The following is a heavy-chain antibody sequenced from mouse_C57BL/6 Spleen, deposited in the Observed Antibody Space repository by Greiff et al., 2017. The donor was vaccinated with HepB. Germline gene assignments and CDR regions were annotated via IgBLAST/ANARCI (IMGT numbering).Heavy chain of an antibody. CDR3: ARDSNYGGYAMDY. CDR2: ISDGGSYT. D-gene: IGHD2-5*01. CDR1: GFTFSSYA. Sequence: EVKVEESGGGLVKPGGSLKLSCAASGFTFSSYAMSWVRQTPEKRLEWVATISDGGSYTYYPDNVKGRFTISRDNAKNNLYLQMSHLKSEDTAMYYCARDSNYGGYAMDYWGQGTSVTVSS. V-gene: IGHV5-4*01. J-gene: IGHJ4*01.